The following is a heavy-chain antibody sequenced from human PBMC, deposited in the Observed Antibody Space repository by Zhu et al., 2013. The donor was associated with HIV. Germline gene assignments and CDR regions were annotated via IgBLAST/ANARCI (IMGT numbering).Heavy chain of an antibody. V-gene: IGHV1-2*02. CDR3: AREGLTGRWSGHDAFDI. CDR2: LDPRSGDT. CDR1: RYTFTAYF. J-gene: IGHJ3*02. Sequence: QVQLVQSGTEVKKPGASVNVSCKASRYTFTAYFIHWVRQAPGQGQGLEWMGWLDPRSGDTMYTQKFQGRVTMTRDTSISTAYMDLSRLRSDDTAVYYCAREGLTGRWSGHDAFDIWGQGDNGHRLF. D-gene: IGHD3-3*01.